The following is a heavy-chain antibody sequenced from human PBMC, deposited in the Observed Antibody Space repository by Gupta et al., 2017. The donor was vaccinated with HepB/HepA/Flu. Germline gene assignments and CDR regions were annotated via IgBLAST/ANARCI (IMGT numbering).Heavy chain of an antibody. CDR3: ASGRDFWSGYLRGYYYYMDV. J-gene: IGHJ6*03. D-gene: IGHD3-3*01. CDR1: GGSISSGGYY. CDR2: IYYSGST. V-gene: IGHV4-31*03. Sequence: QVQLQESGPGLVKPSQTLSLICTVSGGSISSGGYYWSWIRQHPGKGLEWIGYIYYSGSTYYNPSLKSRVTIAVDTSKNQFSLKLSPVTAAETAVYYCASGRDFWSGYLRGYYYYMDVGGKGTTVTVSS.